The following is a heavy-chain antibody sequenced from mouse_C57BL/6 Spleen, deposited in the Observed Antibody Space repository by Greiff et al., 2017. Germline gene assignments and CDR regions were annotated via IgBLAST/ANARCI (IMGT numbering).Heavy chain of an antibody. CDR1: GYTFTSYW. V-gene: IGHV1-69*01. D-gene: IGHD6-5*01. J-gene: IGHJ4*01. CDR2: IDPSDSYT. Sequence: QVQLQQPGAELVMPGASVKLSCKASGYTFTSYWMHWVKQRPGQGLEWIGEIDPSDSYTNYNQKFKGKSTLTVDKSSSTAYMQLSSLTSEDSAVYYCASLSSDVDYWGQGTSVTVSS. CDR3: ASLSSDVDY.